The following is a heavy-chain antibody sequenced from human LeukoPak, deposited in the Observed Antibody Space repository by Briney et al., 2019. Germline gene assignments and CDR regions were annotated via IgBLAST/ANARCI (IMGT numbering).Heavy chain of an antibody. CDR1: GYAFSDYD. Sequence: ASVKVSCKASGYAFSDYDINWVRQATGQGLEWMGWINPNSGNAGYAQKFQGRVTMTRNTSISTAYMELSSLRSEDTAVYYCARALAWGGSSYSYYYMDVWDKGTTVTVSS. D-gene: IGHD1-26*01. V-gene: IGHV1-8*01. CDR2: INPNSGNA. J-gene: IGHJ6*03. CDR3: ARALAWGGSSYSYYYMDV.